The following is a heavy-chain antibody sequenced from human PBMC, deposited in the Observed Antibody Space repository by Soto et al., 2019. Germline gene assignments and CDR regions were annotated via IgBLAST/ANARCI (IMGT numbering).Heavy chain of an antibody. Sequence: QVRLVQSGAEVKKPGSSVKVSCKVSGGTFSKYSLSWVRQTPGQGLEWMGGITPFVDTSNYAQRFLGRVTITADNSTNTAFLEVSGLKSEDTALYFCASTSYCNGSSCYSRHYYGMDVWGQGTTVTVSS. CDR3: ASTSYCNGSSCYSRHYYGMDV. V-gene: IGHV1-69*06. CDR1: GGTFSKYS. J-gene: IGHJ6*02. D-gene: IGHD2-21*01. CDR2: ITPFVDTS.